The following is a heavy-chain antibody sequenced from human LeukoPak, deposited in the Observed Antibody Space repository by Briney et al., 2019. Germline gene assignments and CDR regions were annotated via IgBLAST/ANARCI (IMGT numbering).Heavy chain of an antibody. CDR1: GGSISSGGYY. J-gene: IGHJ3*02. V-gene: IGHV4-31*03. CDR2: IYYSGST. Sequence: SETLSLTCTVSGGSISSGGYYWSWIRQHPGKGLEWIGYIYYSGSTYYNPSLKSRVTISVDTSKNQFSPKLSSVTAADTAVYYCARDRDYGGNHRWAFDIWGQGTMVTVSS. D-gene: IGHD4-23*01. CDR3: ARDRDYGGNHRWAFDI.